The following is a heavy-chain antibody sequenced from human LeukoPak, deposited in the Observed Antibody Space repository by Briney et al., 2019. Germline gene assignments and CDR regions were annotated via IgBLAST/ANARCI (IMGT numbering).Heavy chain of an antibody. D-gene: IGHD3-16*01. J-gene: IGHJ4*02. Sequence: GESLKICCKGSGYSFSSYWIGWVRQMPGKGPEWMVIIYPGDSDIKYSPSFEGQVTISADKSNSTAYLQWSSLKASDTAMYYCARRSSSGGYYFDYWGQGTLVTVSS. CDR1: GYSFSSYW. CDR3: ARRSSSGGYYFDY. V-gene: IGHV5-51*01. CDR2: IYPGDSDI.